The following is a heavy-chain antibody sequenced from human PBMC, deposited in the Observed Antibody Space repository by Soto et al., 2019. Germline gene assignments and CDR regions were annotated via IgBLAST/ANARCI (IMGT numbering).Heavy chain of an antibody. D-gene: IGHD6-13*01. CDR2: INSSSSYT. J-gene: IGHJ2*01. V-gene: IGHV3-11*05. CDR1: GFTFSDYY. CDR3: ARIITAAGGRRYFDL. Sequence: QVQLVESGGGLVKPGGSLGLCCAASGFTFSDYYMSWIRQAPGKGLEWVSYINSSSSYTNYADSVKGRFTISRDNAKNSLYLQMNSLRAEDTAVYYCARIITAAGGRRYFDLWGRGTLVTVSS.